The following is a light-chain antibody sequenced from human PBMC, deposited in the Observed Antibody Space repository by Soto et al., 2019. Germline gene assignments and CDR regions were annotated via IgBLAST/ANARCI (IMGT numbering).Light chain of an antibody. CDR2: GAS. V-gene: IGKV3-20*01. CDR3: QQYGSSPPLT. CDR1: QSVSSSY. J-gene: IGKJ1*01. Sequence: EIVLTQSPGTLSLSPGERATLSFRASQSVSSSYLAWYQQKPGQAPRLLLYGASSRATGIPDRFSGSGSGTDFTLTISRLEPEDFAVYYCQQYGSSPPLTFGQGTKVEIK.